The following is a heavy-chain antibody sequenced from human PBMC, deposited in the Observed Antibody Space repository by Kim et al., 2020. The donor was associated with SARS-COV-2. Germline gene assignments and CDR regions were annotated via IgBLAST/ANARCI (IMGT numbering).Heavy chain of an antibody. V-gene: IGHV3-30*04. CDR3: ARGAGLVRGVIPDFQH. CDR2: ISYDGSNK. CDR1: GFTFSSYA. J-gene: IGHJ1*01. D-gene: IGHD3-10*01. Sequence: GGSLRLSCAASGFTFSSYAMHWVRQAPGKGLEWVAVISYDGSNKYYADSVKGRFTISRDNSKNTLYLQMNSLRAEDTAVYYCARGAGLVRGVIPDFQHWGQGTLVTVSS.